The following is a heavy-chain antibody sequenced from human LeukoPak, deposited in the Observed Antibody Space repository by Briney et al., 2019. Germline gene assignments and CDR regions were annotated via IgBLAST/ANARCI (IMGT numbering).Heavy chain of an antibody. Sequence: ASVKVSCKASGYTFTSYDINWVRQATGQGLEWMGWINPNSGGTNYAQKFQGRVTMTRDTSISTAYMELSRLRSDDTAVYYCARDPALNWFDPWGQGTLVTVSS. J-gene: IGHJ5*02. CDR2: INPNSGGT. V-gene: IGHV1-2*02. CDR3: ARDPALNWFDP. CDR1: GYTFTSYD.